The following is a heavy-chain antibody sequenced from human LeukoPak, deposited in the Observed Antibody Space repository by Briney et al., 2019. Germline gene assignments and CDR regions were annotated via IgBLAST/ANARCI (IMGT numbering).Heavy chain of an antibody. Sequence: PGGSLRLSCAASGFTFDDYGMSWVRQAPGKGLEWVSGINWNGGSTVYADSVKGRFTIYRDNAKNSLYLQMNSLRAKDTALYYCARVPIVVVPAATWGYYYYMDVWGKGTTVTVSS. CDR1: GFTFDDYG. D-gene: IGHD2-2*01. CDR3: ARVPIVVVPAATWGYYYYMDV. CDR2: INWNGGST. V-gene: IGHV3-20*04. J-gene: IGHJ6*03.